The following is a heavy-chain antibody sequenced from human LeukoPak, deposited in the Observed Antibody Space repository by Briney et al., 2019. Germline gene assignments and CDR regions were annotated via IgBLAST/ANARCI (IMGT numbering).Heavy chain of an antibody. J-gene: IGHJ4*02. Sequence: PGGSLRLSCAASGFTFRSYNMNWVRQAPGKRPERVSSISSSSSYIYYADSVKGRFTISRDNAKNSLYLQMNSLRAEDTALYYCARGASRADYWGQGTLVTVSS. V-gene: IGHV3-21*01. CDR1: GFTFRSYN. CDR3: ARGASRADY. CDR2: ISSSSSYI.